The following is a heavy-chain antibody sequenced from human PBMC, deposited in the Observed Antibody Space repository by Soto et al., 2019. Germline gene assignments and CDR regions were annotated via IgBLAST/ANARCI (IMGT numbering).Heavy chain of an antibody. J-gene: IGHJ6*02. CDR3: AREGTSDYSTICYYFFYGMDV. CDR1: GYTFTSYY. D-gene: IGHD4-4*01. CDR2: INPSGGST. V-gene: IGHV1-46*01. Sequence: ASVKVSCNPSGYTFTSYYMRCVRQGPGQGLEWMVRINPSGGSTSYAQKFQGRITMTRGTSTSTVYVEVSSLRSEDTAVYYCAREGTSDYSTICYYFFYGMDVWGQGTTVTVSS.